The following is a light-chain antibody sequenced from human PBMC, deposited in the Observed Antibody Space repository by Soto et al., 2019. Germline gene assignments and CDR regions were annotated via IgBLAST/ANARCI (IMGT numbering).Light chain of an antibody. CDR3: QQYDNWPPIT. CDR1: QSVSNK. V-gene: IGKV3-15*01. J-gene: IGKJ4*01. Sequence: EIVMTQSPATLSVFPGERVTLSCRASQSVSNKLAWYQQKPGQAPRLLIYGASTRATGIPARFSGSGSGTDFTLSINSLQSEDFAVYYCQQYDNWPPITFGGGTKVEIK. CDR2: GAS.